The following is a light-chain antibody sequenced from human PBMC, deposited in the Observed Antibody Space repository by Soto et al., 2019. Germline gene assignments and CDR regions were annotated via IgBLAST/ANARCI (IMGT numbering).Light chain of an antibody. CDR3: AAWDDSVNGWV. J-gene: IGLJ3*02. Sequence: QSVLTQPPSASGTPGQRVTMSCSGSSSNIGGNTVNWYQQMPGTAPKLLIYSNDQRPSGVPDRFSGSKSGTSASLAISGLQSEDEADYYCAAWDDSVNGWVFGGGTKVT. CDR2: SND. V-gene: IGLV1-44*01. CDR1: SSNIGGNT.